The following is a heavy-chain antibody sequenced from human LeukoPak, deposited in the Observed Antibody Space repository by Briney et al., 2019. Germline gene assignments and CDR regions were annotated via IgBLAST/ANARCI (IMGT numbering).Heavy chain of an antibody. CDR3: ARDHNYAFDN. Sequence: PGGSLRFSCAASGFTFSYYIMNWVRKAPGKGLEWISYIGISSGNTKYSDSVKGRFTILGDSAKNSLYLQMNSLRVEDTAVYYCARDHNYAFDNWGQGTLVTVSS. V-gene: IGHV3-48*04. J-gene: IGHJ4*02. CDR1: GFTFSYYI. CDR2: IGISSGNT. D-gene: IGHD4-11*01.